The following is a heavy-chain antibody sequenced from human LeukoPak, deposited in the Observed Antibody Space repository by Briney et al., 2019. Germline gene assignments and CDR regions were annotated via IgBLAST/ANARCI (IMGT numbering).Heavy chain of an antibody. Sequence: ASVTVSFKASGYTFTVFYMHWVRQAPGQGDEWMGWINPKTGGTNYAQKFQGRVTMTRDTSISTAYMELSRLRSDDTAVYYCARAEGNAFFDYWGQGTLVTVSS. CDR1: GYTFTVFY. J-gene: IGHJ4*02. CDR2: INPKTGGT. CDR3: ARAEGNAFFDY. V-gene: IGHV1-2*02.